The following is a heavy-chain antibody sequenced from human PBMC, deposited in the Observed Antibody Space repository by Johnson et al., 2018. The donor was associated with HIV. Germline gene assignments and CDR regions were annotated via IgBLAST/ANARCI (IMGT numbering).Heavy chain of an antibody. V-gene: IGHV3-30*02. D-gene: IGHD4-17*01. CDR1: GFTFSSYA. Sequence: QVQLVESGGGVVQPGRSLRLSCAASGFTFSSYAMHWVRQAPGKGLEWVAFIRYDGSNKDSADSVKGRFTIFRDNSENTLFLQMNRLRAEDTAVYYCAKVNGDYKTDAFDIWGQGTMVTVSS. CDR2: IRYDGSNK. J-gene: IGHJ3*02. CDR3: AKVNGDYKTDAFDI.